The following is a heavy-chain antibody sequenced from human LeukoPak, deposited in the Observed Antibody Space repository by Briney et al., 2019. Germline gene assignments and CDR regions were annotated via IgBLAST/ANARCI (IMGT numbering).Heavy chain of an antibody. CDR1: GFTFSNYW. CDR2: INTDGSST. J-gene: IGHJ6*03. Sequence: GGSLRLSCAASGFTFSNYWMHWVRQAPGKGLVWVSRINTDGSSTNYADSVKGRFTISRDNAKNTVYLQMNSLRAEDTAVYYCEKGAFRLYTKDVWGKGTTVTVSS. V-gene: IGHV3-74*01. D-gene: IGHD3-16*01. CDR3: EKGAFRLYTKDV.